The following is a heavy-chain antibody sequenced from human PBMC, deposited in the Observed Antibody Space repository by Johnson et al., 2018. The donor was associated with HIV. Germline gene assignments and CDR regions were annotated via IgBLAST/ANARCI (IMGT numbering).Heavy chain of an antibody. CDR2: IGTAGDT. V-gene: IGHV3-13*01. D-gene: IGHD1-1*01. CDR3: ARALRTALGSPWNGGYDAFDI. J-gene: IGHJ3*02. CDR1: GFTFSSYD. Sequence: VQLVESGGGLVQPGGSLRLSCAASGFTFSSYDMHWVRPATGKGLEWVSAIGTAGDTYYPGSVKGRFTISRENAKNSLYLQMNSLRAGDTAVYYCARALRTALGSPWNGGYDAFDIWGQGTMVTVSS.